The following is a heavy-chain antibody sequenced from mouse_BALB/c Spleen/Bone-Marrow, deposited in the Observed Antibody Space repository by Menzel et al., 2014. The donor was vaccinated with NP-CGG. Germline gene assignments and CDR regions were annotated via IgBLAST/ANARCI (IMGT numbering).Heavy chain of an antibody. CDR1: GFTFSSFG. CDR3: SRNYDFWFGY. Sequence: EVQLVESGGGLVQPGGSRKLSCAASGFTFSSFGMHWIRQAPEKGLEWVAYISSGSRTIYYADTVRGRFTISRDNPKNTLFLQMSSLRSEDTAMYYCSRNYDFWFGYWGQGTLVTVPA. CDR2: ISSGSRTI. D-gene: IGHD2-4*01. V-gene: IGHV5-17*02. J-gene: IGHJ3*01.